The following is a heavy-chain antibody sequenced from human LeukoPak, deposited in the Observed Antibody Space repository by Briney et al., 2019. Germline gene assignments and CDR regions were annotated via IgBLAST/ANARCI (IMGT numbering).Heavy chain of an antibody. CDR2: INPDSGGT. CDR1: GYTFTGDY. J-gene: IGHJ5*02. D-gene: IGHD4-23*01. Sequence: GASVKVSCKASGYTFTGDYIHWVRQAPGRGLEWMGWINPDSGGTNYAQKFQDRVTMTRDTSITTAYMELSRLRSDDTAVYYCARQFDYGGHVDWFDPWGREPWSPSPQ. CDR3: ARQFDYGGHVDWFDP. V-gene: IGHV1-2*02.